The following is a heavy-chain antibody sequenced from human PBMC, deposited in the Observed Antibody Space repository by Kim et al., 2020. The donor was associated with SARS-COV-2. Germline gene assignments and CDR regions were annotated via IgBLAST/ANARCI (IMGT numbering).Heavy chain of an antibody. D-gene: IGHD4-17*01. Sequence: GGSLRLSCAASGFTFSSYGMHWVRQAPGKGLEWVAVISYDGSNKYYADSVKGRFTISRDNSKNTLYLQMNSLRAEDTAVYYCAKAPYGDYGYYYYGMDVWGQGTTVTVSS. J-gene: IGHJ6*02. CDR2: ISYDGSNK. CDR3: AKAPYGDYGYYYYGMDV. V-gene: IGHV3-30*18. CDR1: GFTFSSYG.